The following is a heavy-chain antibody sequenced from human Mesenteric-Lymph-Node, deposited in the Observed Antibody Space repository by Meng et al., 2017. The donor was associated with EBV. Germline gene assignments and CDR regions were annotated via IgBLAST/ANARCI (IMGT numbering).Heavy chain of an antibody. CDR1: GFTFSDYD. Sequence: VGLLESGGGLVKPGGSLRLSCAASGFTFSDYDMGWIRQAPGKGLEWLSYINYGGGTPYYGESMSGRFAISRDNTKNSLFLQMNSLRADDTAMYYCARSITGRDSRRFDTWGQGILVTVSS. V-gene: IGHV3-11*01. D-gene: IGHD3-10*01. CDR3: ARSITGRDSRRFDT. CDR2: INYGGGTP. J-gene: IGHJ5*02.